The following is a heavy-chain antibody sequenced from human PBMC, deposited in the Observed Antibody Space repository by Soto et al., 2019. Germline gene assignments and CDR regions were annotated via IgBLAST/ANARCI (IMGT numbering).Heavy chain of an antibody. J-gene: IGHJ6*03. D-gene: IGHD3-9*01. V-gene: IGHV3-66*01. CDR2: IYSGGST. CDR1: GFTVSSNY. Sequence: EVQLVESGGGLVQPGGSLRLSCAASGFTVSSNYMSWVRQAPGKGLEWVSVIYSGGSTYYADSVKGRFTISRDNSKNTLYLPMNSLSAEDTAVDYCARVWSYYDILTGPRYYYYMDVWGKGTTVTVSS. CDR3: ARVWSYYDILTGPRYYYYMDV.